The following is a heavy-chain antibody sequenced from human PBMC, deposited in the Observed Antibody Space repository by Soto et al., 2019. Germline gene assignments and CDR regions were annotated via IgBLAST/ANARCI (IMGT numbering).Heavy chain of an antibody. V-gene: IGHV6-1*01. D-gene: IGHD3-16*01. CDR1: GDSVSSNSAA. J-gene: IGHJ3*02. CDR3: ASGGVKVDSFDI. CDR2: TYYRSKWYN. Sequence: SQTLSLTCVISGDSVSSNSAAWHWIRQSPSRGLEWLGKTYYRSKWYNDYAVSVKSRITINPDTSKNQFSLHLNSVTPEDTAVYYCASGGVKVDSFDIWGQGTMVTVSS.